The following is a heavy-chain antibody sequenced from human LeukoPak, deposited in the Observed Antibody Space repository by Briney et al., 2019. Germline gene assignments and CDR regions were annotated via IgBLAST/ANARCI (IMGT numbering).Heavy chain of an antibody. CDR2: ISYDGSNK. CDR3: AKDRDFWSGYGMDV. CDR1: GFTFSSYG. J-gene: IGHJ6*02. D-gene: IGHD3-3*01. Sequence: GGSLRLSCAASGFTFSSYGMHWVRQAPGKGLEWVAVISYDGSNKYYADSVKGRFTISRDNSKNTLYLQMNSLRVEDTAVYYCAKDRDFWSGYGMDVWGQGTTVTVSS. V-gene: IGHV3-30*18.